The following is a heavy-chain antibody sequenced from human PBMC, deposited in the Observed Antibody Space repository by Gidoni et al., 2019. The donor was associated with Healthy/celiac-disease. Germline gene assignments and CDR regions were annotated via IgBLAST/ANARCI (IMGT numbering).Heavy chain of an antibody. V-gene: IGHV1-3*01. Sequence: QVQLVQSGAEVKKPGASVKVSCKSSGYTFTSYAMHWVRQAPGQRLEWMGWINAGNGNTKYSQKFQGRVTITRDTSASTAYMELSSLRSEDTAVYYCARGGSSWLANWFDPWGQGTLVTVSS. J-gene: IGHJ5*02. D-gene: IGHD6-13*01. CDR2: INAGNGNT. CDR3: ARGGSSWLANWFDP. CDR1: GYTFTSYA.